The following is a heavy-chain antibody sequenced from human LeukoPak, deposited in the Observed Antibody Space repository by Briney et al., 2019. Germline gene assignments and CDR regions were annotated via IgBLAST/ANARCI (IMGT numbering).Heavy chain of an antibody. Sequence: GGSLRLSCAPSGFTFPNYWTSWVRQAPGKGPTCIRDIKTDGSDKYYVGSVKGRFTISRNNDKNSLYLQMNSLRAEDTAVYYCARDSLIQYSSGSYWGFDYWGQGILVTVSS. CDR3: ARDSLIQYSSGSYWGFDY. D-gene: IGHD3-10*01. CDR1: GFTFPNYW. V-gene: IGHV3-7*03. CDR2: IKTDGSDK. J-gene: IGHJ4*02.